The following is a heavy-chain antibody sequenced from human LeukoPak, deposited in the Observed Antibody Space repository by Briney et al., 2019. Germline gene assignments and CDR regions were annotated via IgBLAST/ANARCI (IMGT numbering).Heavy chain of an antibody. J-gene: IGHJ5*02. CDR1: GDSVSSNSVT. V-gene: IGHV6-1*01. CDR2: TYYRSTWYN. CDR3: ARRLTQYDCFDP. Sequence: LSQTLSLTCAISGDSVSSNSVTWNWIRQSPSRGLEWLGRTYYRSTWYNDHAVSVRGRITVNPDTSKNQFSLHLNSVTPEDTAVYCCARRLTQYDCFDPWGQGILVTVSS. D-gene: IGHD2-2*01.